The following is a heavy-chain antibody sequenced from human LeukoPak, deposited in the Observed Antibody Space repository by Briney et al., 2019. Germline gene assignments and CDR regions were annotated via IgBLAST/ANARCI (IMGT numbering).Heavy chain of an antibody. J-gene: IGHJ4*02. CDR2: ISSNGGST. CDR3: VISWDYYDSSDTGGYFDY. V-gene: IGHV3-64D*06. CDR1: GFTFSSYA. D-gene: IGHD3-22*01. Sequence: GGFLRLSCSASGFTFSSYAMHWVRQAPGKGLEYVSAISSNGGSTYYADSVKGRFTISRDNSKNTLYLQMSSLRAEDTAVYYCVISWDYYDSSDTGGYFDYWGQGTLVTVSS.